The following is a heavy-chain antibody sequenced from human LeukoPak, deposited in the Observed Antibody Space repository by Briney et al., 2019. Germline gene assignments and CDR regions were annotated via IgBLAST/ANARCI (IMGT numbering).Heavy chain of an antibody. Sequence: QSGGSLRLSCTASGFTFGDYATTWVRQAPGKGLEWVGFIASETYGGTAEYAASVKGRFTTSRDDSKSIAYLQMNSLKTEDTAVYYCTRDQTPYYWGQGTLVTVSS. CDR1: GFTFGDYA. CDR2: IASETYGGTA. V-gene: IGHV3-49*04. J-gene: IGHJ4*02. CDR3: TRDQTPYY.